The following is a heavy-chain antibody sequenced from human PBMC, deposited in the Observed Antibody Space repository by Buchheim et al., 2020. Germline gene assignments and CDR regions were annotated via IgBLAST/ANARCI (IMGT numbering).Heavy chain of an antibody. J-gene: IGHJ4*02. V-gene: IGHV4-34*01. CDR1: GGSLSDYY. CDR3: ARVDFWSGYADY. CDR2: INHSGST. Sequence: QVQLQQWGAGLLKPSETLSLTCAVYGGSLSDYYWSWIRQPPGKGLEWIGEINHSGSTNYNPSLKSRVTISVDTSKNQFSMKLSSVTAADTAVYYCARVDFWSGYADYWGQGTL. D-gene: IGHD3-3*01.